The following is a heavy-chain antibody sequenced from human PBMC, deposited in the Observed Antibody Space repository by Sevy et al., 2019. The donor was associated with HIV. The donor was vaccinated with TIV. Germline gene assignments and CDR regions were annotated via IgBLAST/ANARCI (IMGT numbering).Heavy chain of an antibody. D-gene: IGHD1-26*01. CDR2: FDPEDRDT. J-gene: IGHJ5*02. V-gene: IGHV1-24*01. CDR3: ATDPYRDVHYYDH. CDR1: GYTLSEFS. Sequence: ASVKVSCKVYGYTLSEFSIHWVRQAPGKGLEWMGGFDPEDRDTIYAQKFQGRLTMTEDTSTDTAYMELSSLRSEDTAVYYCATDPYRDVHYYDHWGQGTLVTVSS.